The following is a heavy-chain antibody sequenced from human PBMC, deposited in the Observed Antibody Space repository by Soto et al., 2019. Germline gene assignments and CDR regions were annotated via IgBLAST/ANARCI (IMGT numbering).Heavy chain of an antibody. J-gene: IGHJ6*02. CDR3: ARGLGQWLRGYYGMDG. Sequence: QVQLVESGGGVVQPGRSLRLSCAASGFTFSSYAMHWVRQAPGKGLEWVAVISYDGSNKSYADSVKGRFTISRDNSKNTLYLQMNSLRAEDTAVYYCARGLGQWLRGYYGMDGWDQGTTVTVSS. D-gene: IGHD5-18*01. CDR1: GFTFSSYA. V-gene: IGHV3-30-3*01. CDR2: ISYDGSNK.